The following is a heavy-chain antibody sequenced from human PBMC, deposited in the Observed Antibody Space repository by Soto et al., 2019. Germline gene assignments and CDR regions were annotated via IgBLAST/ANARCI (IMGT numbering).Heavy chain of an antibody. CDR2: IRSKANSYAT. D-gene: IGHD5-12*01. J-gene: IGHJ4*02. V-gene: IGHV3-73*01. CDR1: GFTFSGSA. Sequence: GGSLRLSCAASGFTFSGSAMHWVRQASGKGLEWVGRIRSKANSYATAYAASVKGRFTISRDDSKNTAYLQMNSLKTEDAAVYYCTHSYSGYDFDYWGQGTLVTVSS. CDR3: THSYSGYDFDY.